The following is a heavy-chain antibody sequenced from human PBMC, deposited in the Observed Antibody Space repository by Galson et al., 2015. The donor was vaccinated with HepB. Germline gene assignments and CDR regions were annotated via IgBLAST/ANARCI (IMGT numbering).Heavy chain of an antibody. CDR1: GDSVSSNSAA. CDR2: TYYRSKWYN. J-gene: IGHJ5*02. D-gene: IGHD1-7*01. Sequence: CAISGDSVSSNSAAWNWIRQSPSRGLEWLGRTYYRSKWYNDYAVSVKSRITINPDTSKNQFSLQLNSVTPKDTAVYYCARDRPFWAGTTLRLSWFDPWGQGTLVTVSS. V-gene: IGHV6-1*01. CDR3: ARDRPFWAGTTLRLSWFDP.